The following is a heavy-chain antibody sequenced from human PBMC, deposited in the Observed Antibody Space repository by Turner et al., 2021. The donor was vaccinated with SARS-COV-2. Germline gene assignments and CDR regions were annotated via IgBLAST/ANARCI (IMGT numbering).Heavy chain of an antibody. J-gene: IGHJ4*02. V-gene: IGHV3-7*04. CDR3: ARDPNSGASL. CDR2: IKQDGSEK. Sequence: EEQLVESGGGLVQPGGSLRLSCTASGFTFSNWMHWVRQAQGKGMEWVANIKQDGSEKYFVDSVKGRFTITRDNDKNSLYLQMNSLRAEDTAVYYCARDPNSGASLWGQGILVTVSS. D-gene: IGHD2-15*01. CDR1: GFTFSNW.